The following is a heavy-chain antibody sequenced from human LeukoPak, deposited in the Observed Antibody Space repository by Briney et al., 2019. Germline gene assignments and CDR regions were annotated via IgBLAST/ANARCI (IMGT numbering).Heavy chain of an antibody. Sequence: GASVTVSCKASGYTFTSYDINWVRQATGQGLEWMGWMNPNSGNTGYAQRFQGRVTMTRNTSISTAYMELSSLRSEDTAVYYCARVNKSTNRGTLFDSWGQGTLVIVSS. V-gene: IGHV1-8*01. D-gene: IGHD2/OR15-2a*01. J-gene: IGHJ4*02. CDR2: MNPNSGNT. CDR1: GYTFTSYD. CDR3: ARVNKSTNRGTLFDS.